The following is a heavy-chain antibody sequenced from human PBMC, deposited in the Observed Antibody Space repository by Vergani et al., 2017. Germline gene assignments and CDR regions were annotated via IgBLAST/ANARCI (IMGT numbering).Heavy chain of an antibody. CDR2: INHSGST. V-gene: IGHV4-38-2*02. CDR3: ARDTSSGYSGGGDAFDI. J-gene: IGHJ3*02. D-gene: IGHD3-22*01. CDR1: GYSISSGYY. Sequence: QVQLQESGPGLVKPSETLSLTCAVSGYSISSGYYWSWIRQPPGKGLEWIGEINHSGSTNYNPSLKSRVTISVDTSKNQFSLKLSSVTAADTAVYYCARDTSSGYSGGGDAFDIWGQGTMVTVSS.